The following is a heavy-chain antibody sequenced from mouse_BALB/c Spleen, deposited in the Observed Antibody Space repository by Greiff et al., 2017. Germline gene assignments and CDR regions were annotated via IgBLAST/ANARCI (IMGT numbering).Heavy chain of an antibody. CDR1: GYTFTSYW. CDR3: ARRGYDYDERYYAMDY. V-gene: IGHV1S22*01. J-gene: IGHJ4*01. D-gene: IGHD2-4*01. Sequence: LQQPGSELVRPGASVKLSCKASGYTFTSYWMHWVKQRPGQGLEWIGNIYPGSGSTNYDEKFKSKATLTVDTSSSTAYMQLSSLTSEDSAVYFCARRGYDYDERYYAMDYWGQGTSVTVSS. CDR2: IYPGSGST.